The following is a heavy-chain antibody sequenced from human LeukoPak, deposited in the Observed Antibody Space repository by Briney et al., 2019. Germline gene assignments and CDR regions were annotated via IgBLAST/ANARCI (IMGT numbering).Heavy chain of an antibody. CDR1: GGSISSYY. D-gene: IGHD6-13*01. CDR2: IYYSGST. Sequence: PSETLSLTCTVSGGSISSYYWSWIRQPPRKGLEWIGNIYYSGSTNYNPSLKSRVTISVDTSKNQFSLKLSSVTAADTAVYYCARVQQQLLPFDYWGQGILVAVSS. CDR3: ARVQQQLLPFDY. V-gene: IGHV4-59*01. J-gene: IGHJ4*02.